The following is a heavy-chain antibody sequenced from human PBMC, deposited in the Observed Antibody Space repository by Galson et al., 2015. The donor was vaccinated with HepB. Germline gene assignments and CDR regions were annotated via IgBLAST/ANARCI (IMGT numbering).Heavy chain of an antibody. CDR3: GRDPAIKQKRIGVDV. Sequence: SLRLSCAASGFDFSGYGMHWVRQAPGKGLEWVAVISYDGSNKYYVDSVKGRFTISRDDSNDTQFLHMSGLRAEDTGVYYCGRDPAIKQKRIGVDVWGQGTTVIVSS. CDR1: GFDFSGYG. V-gene: IGHV3-30*19. D-gene: IGHD1-1*01. CDR2: ISYDGSNK. J-gene: IGHJ6*02.